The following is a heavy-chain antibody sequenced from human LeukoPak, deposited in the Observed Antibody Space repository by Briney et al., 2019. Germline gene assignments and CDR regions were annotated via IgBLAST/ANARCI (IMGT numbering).Heavy chain of an antibody. CDR1: GFTFSSYA. CDR3: AKEGSRDSSSWYYFDY. V-gene: IGHV3-23*01. Sequence: GGSLRLSCAASGFTFSSYAMSWVRQAPGKGLEWVSAISGSGGSTYYADSVKGRFTISRDNSKNTLYLQMNSLRAEDTAAYYCAKEGSRDSSSWYYFDYWGQGTLVTVSS. CDR2: ISGSGGST. D-gene: IGHD6-13*01. J-gene: IGHJ4*02.